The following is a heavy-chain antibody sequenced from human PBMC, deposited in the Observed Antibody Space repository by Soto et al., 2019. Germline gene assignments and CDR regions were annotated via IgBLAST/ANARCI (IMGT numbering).Heavy chain of an antibody. CDR2: IIPIFGTA. CDR3: ARGKRYFDLLSSFDY. Sequence: SVKVSCKASGGTFSSYAISWVRQAPGQGLEWMGGIIPIFGTANYAQKFQGRVTITADESTSTAYMELSSLGSEDTAVYYCARGKRYFDLLSSFDYWGQGTLVTVSS. CDR1: GGTFSSYA. J-gene: IGHJ4*02. D-gene: IGHD3-9*01. V-gene: IGHV1-69*13.